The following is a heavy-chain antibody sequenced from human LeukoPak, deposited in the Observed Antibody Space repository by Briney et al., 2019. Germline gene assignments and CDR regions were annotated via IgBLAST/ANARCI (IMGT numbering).Heavy chain of an antibody. Sequence: SETLSLTCTVSGGSISSYYWSWIRQPPGKGLEWIGEINHSGSTNYNPSLKSRVTISVDTSKNQFSLKLSSVTAADTAVYYCARKWGSSGWFYYYYYGMDVWGQGTTVTVSS. CDR3: ARKWGSSGWFYYYYYGMDV. D-gene: IGHD6-19*01. V-gene: IGHV4-34*01. CDR1: GGSISSYY. CDR2: INHSGST. J-gene: IGHJ6*02.